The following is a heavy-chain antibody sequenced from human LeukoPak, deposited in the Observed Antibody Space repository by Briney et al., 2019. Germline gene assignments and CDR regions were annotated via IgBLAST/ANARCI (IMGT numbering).Heavy chain of an antibody. J-gene: IGHJ4*02. D-gene: IGHD2-2*01. CDR1: GYTFSSYE. CDR3: ARDGRYCSSPNCHIDY. CDR2: ISNSGSTI. V-gene: IGHV3-48*03. Sequence: QPGGSLRLSCAASGYTFSSYEMNWVRQAPGKGLEWVSYISNSGSTIYYADSVKGRFTISRDNAKNSLYLQMNSLRAEDTAVYYCARDGRYCSSPNCHIDYWGQGTLVTVSS.